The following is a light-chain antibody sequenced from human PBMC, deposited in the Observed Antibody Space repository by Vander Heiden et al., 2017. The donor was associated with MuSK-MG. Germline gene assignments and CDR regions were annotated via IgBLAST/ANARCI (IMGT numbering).Light chain of an antibody. V-gene: IGKV3-20*01. J-gene: IGKJ5*01. Sequence: EIWLTQSPGTLSLSPGERATLSCRASQSVNSNYLAWYQQKPGQAPRLVIYDASNRAAGVPDRFSGSGSGTDFALTITRLEPEDFGVYYCQQYGSSPPITFGQGTRLELK. CDR1: QSVNSNY. CDR2: DAS. CDR3: QQYGSSPPIT.